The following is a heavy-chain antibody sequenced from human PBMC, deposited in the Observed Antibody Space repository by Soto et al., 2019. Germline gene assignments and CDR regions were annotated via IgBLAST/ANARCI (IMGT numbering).Heavy chain of an antibody. J-gene: IGHJ4*02. CDR1: GFTFSGFH. CDR3: FNFDVGNGAPGC. CDR2: IKGKADNYAT. Sequence: EGQLVESGGGLVQPGGSLKLSCAASGFTFSGFHMHWVRQASGKGLEWVGRIKGKADNYATPYAASVTGRFTFSRDDSKTGPLLQMTSLKPGDTAVDYLFNFDVGNGAPGCWGQGDVVTVSS. V-gene: IGHV3-73*01. D-gene: IGHD3-9*01.